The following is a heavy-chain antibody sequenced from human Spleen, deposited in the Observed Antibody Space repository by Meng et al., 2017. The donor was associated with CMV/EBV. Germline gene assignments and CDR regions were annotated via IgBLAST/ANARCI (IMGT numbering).Heavy chain of an antibody. CDR3: ARATGSSWVFQH. J-gene: IGHJ1*01. CDR1: GGSLGSSY. V-gene: IGHV4-4*07. CDR2: IYPSGST. Sequence: VTLEWRGPGLVSPSEPLSVICTVSGGSLGSSYWSWIRQPAGKGLEWIGRIYPSGSTNYNPSLKSRVTMSVGTSKNQFSLKLSSVTAADTAVYYCARATGSSWVFQHWGQGTLVTVSS. D-gene: IGHD6-13*01.